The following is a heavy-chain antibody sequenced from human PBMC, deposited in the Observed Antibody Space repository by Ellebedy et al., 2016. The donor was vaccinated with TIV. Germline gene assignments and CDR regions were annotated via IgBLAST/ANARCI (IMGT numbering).Heavy chain of an antibody. CDR3: ARERAPTLYGDYVAY. D-gene: IGHD3-3*01. CDR1: GFTFSSYS. Sequence: GGSLRLSXAASGFTFSSYSMNWVRQAPGKGLEWVSSISSSSSYIYYADSVKGRFTISRDNAKNSLYLQMNSLRAEDTAVYYCARERAPTLYGDYVAYWGQGTLVTVSS. CDR2: ISSSSSYI. V-gene: IGHV3-21*01. J-gene: IGHJ4*02.